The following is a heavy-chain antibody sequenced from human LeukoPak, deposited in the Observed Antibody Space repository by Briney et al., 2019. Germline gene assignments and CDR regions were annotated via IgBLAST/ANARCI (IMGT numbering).Heavy chain of an antibody. D-gene: IGHD6-13*01. CDR1: GYTFTGYY. Sequence: ASVKVSCKASGYTFTGYYMRWVRQAPGQGLEWMGWINPNSGGTNYAQKLQGRVTMTTDTSTSTAYMELRSLRSDDTAVYYCARGSSSWYYYYGMDVWGQGTTVTVSS. V-gene: IGHV1-2*02. J-gene: IGHJ6*02. CDR2: INPNSGGT. CDR3: ARGSSSWYYYYGMDV.